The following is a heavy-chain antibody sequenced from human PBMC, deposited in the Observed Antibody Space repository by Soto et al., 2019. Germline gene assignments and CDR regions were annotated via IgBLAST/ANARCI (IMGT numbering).Heavy chain of an antibody. CDR3: TSSPSPDAY. CDR2: INSGSTSV. J-gene: IGHJ4*02. CDR1: GFDFNSYS. D-gene: IGHD2-2*01. Sequence: SLRLSCVASGFDFNSYSMNWVRQAPGKGLEWISYINSGSTSVFYADSVKGRFTISRDNAKNSLYLQMNSLRAEDTAVYYCTSSPSPDAYWGQGTLVTVSS. V-gene: IGHV3-48*01.